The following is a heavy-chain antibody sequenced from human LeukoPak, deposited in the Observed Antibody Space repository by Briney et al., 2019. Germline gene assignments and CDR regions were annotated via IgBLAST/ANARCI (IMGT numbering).Heavy chain of an antibody. CDR2: ISSDGSNK. J-gene: IGHJ5*02. V-gene: IGHV3-30*18. D-gene: IGHD6-13*01. CDR3: AKDPPSIAADCGWFDP. CDR1: GFTFSSHG. Sequence: GGSMRPSCAPSGFTFSSHGMHWVRHAPGKGLEWVAVISSDGSNKYYADSVKGRFTLSRENSKHTLYLQMNSLRAEDTAVYFCAKDPPSIAADCGWFDPWGEGTLVTVSS.